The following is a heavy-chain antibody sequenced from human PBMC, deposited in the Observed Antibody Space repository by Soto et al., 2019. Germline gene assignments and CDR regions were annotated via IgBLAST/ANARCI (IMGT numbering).Heavy chain of an antibody. J-gene: IGHJ3*02. CDR1: GFTFSSYW. Sequence: EVQLVESGGGLVQPWGSLRLSCAASGFTFSSYWMHWVRQAPGKGLVWVSRINSDGSSTSYADSVKGRFTISRDNAKNTLYLQMNSLRAEDTAVYYCARGGYQLLFAFDIWGQGKMVNVSS. D-gene: IGHD2-2*01. CDR2: INSDGSST. CDR3: ARGGYQLLFAFDI. V-gene: IGHV3-74*01.